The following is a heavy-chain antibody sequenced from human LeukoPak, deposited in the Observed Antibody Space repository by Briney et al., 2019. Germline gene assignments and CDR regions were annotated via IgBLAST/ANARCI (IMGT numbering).Heavy chain of an antibody. V-gene: IGHV1-24*01. CDR2: FDPEDGET. Sequence: ASVKVSCQLSGYTGIELFMHWVRQVPGKGLEWMGGFDPEDGETKYAQKFQGRVTMTEDTSTDTAYMELSRLTSEDTAVYYCATHTISGVVTYASLIWGRGTLVTVSS. D-gene: IGHD3-3*01. J-gene: IGHJ3*02. CDR1: GYTGIELF. CDR3: ATHTISGVVTYASLI.